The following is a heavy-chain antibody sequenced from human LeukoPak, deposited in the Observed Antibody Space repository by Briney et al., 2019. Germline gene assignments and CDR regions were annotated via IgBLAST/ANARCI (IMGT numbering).Heavy chain of an antibody. V-gene: IGHV1-18*01. Sequence: ASVKVSCKASGGTFSSYAISWVRQAPGQGLEWMGWISAYNGNTNYAQKLQGRVTMTTDTSTSTAYMELRSLRSDDTAVYYCARAGRIAALLHADYWGQGTLVTVSS. CDR1: GGTFSSYA. J-gene: IGHJ4*02. D-gene: IGHD6-6*01. CDR3: ARAGRIAALLHADY. CDR2: ISAYNGNT.